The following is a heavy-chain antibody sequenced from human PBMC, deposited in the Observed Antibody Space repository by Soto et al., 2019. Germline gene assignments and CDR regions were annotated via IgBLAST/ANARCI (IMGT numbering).Heavy chain of an antibody. CDR1: GFTFTTYA. CDR2: ISNDGRGK. Sequence: QVQLVESGGCVVQPGRSLRLSCAASGFTFTTYAIYWVRHAPGKGLEWVAVISNDGRGKYYADSVKGRFTISSDNSKNTLYLQMNSLRSDDTAVYYCARDECFGGGRSCYYFNFWGQGTLVTVSS. J-gene: IGHJ4*02. D-gene: IGHD2-15*01. V-gene: IGHV3-30*04. CDR3: ARDECFGGGRSCYYFNF.